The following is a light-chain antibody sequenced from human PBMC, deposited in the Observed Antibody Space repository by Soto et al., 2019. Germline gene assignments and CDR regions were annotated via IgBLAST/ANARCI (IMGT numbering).Light chain of an antibody. Sequence: QPVLTQSSSASASLGSSVKLTCTLSSGHSSNIIAWHQQQPGKAPRYLMKLEGSGNCNKGSGVPDRFSGSSFGTDRCLTISNLQSEDEADYYCETWDSNTRVFGGGTKLTVL. J-gene: IGLJ3*02. V-gene: IGLV4-60*03. CDR2: LEGSGNC. CDR3: ETWDSNTRV. CDR1: SGHSSNI.